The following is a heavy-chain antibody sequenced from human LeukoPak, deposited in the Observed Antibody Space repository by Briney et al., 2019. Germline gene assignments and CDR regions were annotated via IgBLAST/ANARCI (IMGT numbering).Heavy chain of an antibody. CDR2: INPNSGGT. Sequence: VKVSCKASRYTFTDYYMHWVRQAPGQGLEWMGWINPNSGGTNYAQKFQGRVTMTRDTSISTADMELSRLRSDDTAVYYCARGGWSLGYCSSSSCLDWFDPWGQGTLVTVSS. V-gene: IGHV1-2*02. CDR3: ARGGWSLGYCSSSSCLDWFDP. CDR1: RYTFTDYY. J-gene: IGHJ5*02. D-gene: IGHD2-2*01.